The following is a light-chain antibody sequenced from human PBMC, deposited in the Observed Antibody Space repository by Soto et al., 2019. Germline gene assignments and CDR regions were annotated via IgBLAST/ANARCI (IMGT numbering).Light chain of an antibody. V-gene: IGLV2-14*01. Sequence: QSALTQPASVSGSPGQSITISCTGTSSDVGGYNYVSWYQQHPGKGPKLLIFEVSNRPSGISTRFSGSKSGNTASLTISGLQAEDEADYYCSSYTISSAQVVVFGGGTKLTVL. CDR2: EVS. J-gene: IGLJ2*01. CDR1: SSDVGGYNY. CDR3: SSYTISSAQVVV.